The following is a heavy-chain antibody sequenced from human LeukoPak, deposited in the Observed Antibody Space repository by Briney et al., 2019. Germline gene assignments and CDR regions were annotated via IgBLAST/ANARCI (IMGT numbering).Heavy chain of an antibody. Sequence: GGSLRLSCAASGFTFSSYAMSWVRQAPGKGLEWVAVISYDGSNKYYADSVKGRFTISRDNSKNTLHLQMNSLRAEDTAVYYCARDPPYDTMVRGVITDYYFDYWGQGTLVTVSS. CDR2: ISYDGSNK. CDR3: ARDPPYDTMVRGVITDYYFDY. CDR1: GFTFSSYA. V-gene: IGHV3-30*04. D-gene: IGHD3-10*01. J-gene: IGHJ4*02.